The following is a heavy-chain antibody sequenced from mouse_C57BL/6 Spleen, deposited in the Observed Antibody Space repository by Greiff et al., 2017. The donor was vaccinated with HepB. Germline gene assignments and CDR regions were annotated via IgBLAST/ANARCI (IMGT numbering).Heavy chain of an antibody. CDR2: INPSTGGT. CDR1: GYSFTGYY. V-gene: IGHV1-42*01. J-gene: IGHJ2*01. CDR3: ARKDSYFDY. Sequence: VHVKQSGPELVKPGASVKISCKASGYSFTGYYMNWVKQSPEKSLEWIGEINPSTGGTTYNQKFKAKATLTVDKSSSTAYMQLKSLTSEDSAVYYCARKDSYFDYWGQGTTLTVSS.